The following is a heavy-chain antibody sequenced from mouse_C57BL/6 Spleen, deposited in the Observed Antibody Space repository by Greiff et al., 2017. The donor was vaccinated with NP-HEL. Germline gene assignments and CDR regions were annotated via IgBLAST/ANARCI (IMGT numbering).Heavy chain of an antibody. CDR1: GYTFTSYT. D-gene: IGHD3-2*02. Sequence: QVQLQQSGAELARPGASVKMSCKASGYTFTSYTMHWVKQRPGQGLEWIGYINPSSGYTKYNQKFKDKATLTADKSSSTAYMQLSSLTSEDSAVYYCAKEDSSGYVDWFAYWGQGTLVTVSA. V-gene: IGHV1-4*01. J-gene: IGHJ3*01. CDR3: AKEDSSGYVDWFAY. CDR2: INPSSGYT.